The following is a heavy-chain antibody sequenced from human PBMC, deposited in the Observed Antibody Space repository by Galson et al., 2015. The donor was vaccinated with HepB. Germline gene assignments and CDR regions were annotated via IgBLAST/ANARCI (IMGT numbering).Heavy chain of an antibody. J-gene: IGHJ6*03. CDR3: ARRPPLPETSLDYYYYYMDV. CDR2: IGGSSSYT. V-gene: IGHV3-21*01. Sequence: SLRLSCAASGFSFSTYTMIWVRQAPGKGLEWVSSIGGSSSYTFYADSVEGRFTLSRDNAGNSLYLHMNSLRVKDTAVYYCARRPPLPETSLDYYYYYMDVWGKGTTVTVSS. CDR1: GFSFSTYT. D-gene: IGHD6-6*01.